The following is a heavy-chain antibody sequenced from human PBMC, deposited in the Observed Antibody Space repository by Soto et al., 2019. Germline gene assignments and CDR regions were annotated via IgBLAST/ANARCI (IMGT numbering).Heavy chain of an antibody. J-gene: IGHJ4*02. CDR2: IYYSGST. D-gene: IGHD3-22*01. CDR1: GGSISSGGYY. CDR3: ARSHCSGYSSLDY. Sequence: QEQLQESGPGLVKPSQTLSLTCTVSGGSISSGGYYWSWIRQHPGKGLEWIGYIYYSGSTYYNPSLNGGVTIPVDTSKNQCSLKLSSVTAADTAVYYCARSHCSGYSSLDYWGQGTLVTVSS. V-gene: IGHV4-31*03.